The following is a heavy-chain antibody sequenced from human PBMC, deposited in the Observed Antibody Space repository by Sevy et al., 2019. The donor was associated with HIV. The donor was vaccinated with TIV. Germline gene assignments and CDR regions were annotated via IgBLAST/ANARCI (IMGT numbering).Heavy chain of an antibody. CDR2: VKSKTDAGTT. Sequence: GGSLRLSCAASGFTFSNAWISWVRQAPGKGLEWVGRVKSKTDAGTTDYAAPVKGRFTISRDDSKNTEYLQMSSLKSEDTAVYYCTTGRNCGGDCHAFDLWGQGTMVTVSS. CDR1: GFTFSNAW. V-gene: IGHV3-15*01. D-gene: IGHD2-21*01. J-gene: IGHJ3*01. CDR3: TTGRNCGGDCHAFDL.